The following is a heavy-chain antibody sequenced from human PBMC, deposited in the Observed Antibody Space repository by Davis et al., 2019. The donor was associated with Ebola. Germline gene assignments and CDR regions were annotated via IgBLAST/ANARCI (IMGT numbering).Heavy chain of an antibody. J-gene: IGHJ4*02. CDR3: AKVKDRGQWLANYYFDY. CDR1: GFPFSSYT. CDR2: ISYDGGNV. Sequence: GESLKISCAASGFPFSSYTMNWVRQAPGKGLQWVALISYDGGNVDYADFVKGRFTISRDNLKNTLYLQMNGLRAEDTARYYCAKVKDRGQWLANYYFDYWGQGTLVAVSS. V-gene: IGHV3-30*18. D-gene: IGHD6-19*01.